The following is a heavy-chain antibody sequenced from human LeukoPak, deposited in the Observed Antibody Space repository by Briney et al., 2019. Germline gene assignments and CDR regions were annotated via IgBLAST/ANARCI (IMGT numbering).Heavy chain of an antibody. CDR3: ARAVAYYDSSGYFVDAFDI. CDR2: INSDGSST. CDR1: GFTFSSYW. J-gene: IGHJ3*02. D-gene: IGHD3-22*01. V-gene: IGHV3-74*01. Sequence: GRSLRPSCAASGFTFSSYWMHWVRQAPGKGLVWVSRINSDGSSTSYADSVKGRFTISRDNAKNTLYLQMNSLRAEDTAVYYCARAVAYYDSSGYFVDAFDIWGQGTMVTVSS.